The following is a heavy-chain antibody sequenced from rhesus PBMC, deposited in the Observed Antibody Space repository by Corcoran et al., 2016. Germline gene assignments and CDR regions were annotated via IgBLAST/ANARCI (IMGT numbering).Heavy chain of an antibody. D-gene: IGHD4-29*01. CDR2: SSGDGGST. V-gene: IGHV3-78*01. J-gene: IGHJ4*01. CDR1: GFTFDDYA. CDR3: AREDDYGSSYSIY. Sequence: EVQLVESGGGVVQPGGSLRLSCAASGFTFDDYAMGWVRQAPGKGLEWVSASSGDGGSTGYADSVKGRFTISRDNAKNSLYLQMGSLRAEDTALYYCAREDDYGSSYSIYWGQGVLVTVSS.